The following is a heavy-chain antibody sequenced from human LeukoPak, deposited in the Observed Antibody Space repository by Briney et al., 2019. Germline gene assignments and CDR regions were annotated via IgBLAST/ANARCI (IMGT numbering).Heavy chain of an antibody. Sequence: QAGGSLRLSCAASGFIFSNYAMSWVRQAPGRGLEWVSSITAIDGRTYYADSVRGRFTISRDNSKNTVYLQLNSLRAGDTAIYYCTKDRRGPAAGTWYFDSWGQGALVTVSS. CDR2: ITAIDGRT. J-gene: IGHJ4*02. CDR3: TKDRRGPAAGTWYFDS. V-gene: IGHV3-23*01. D-gene: IGHD6-13*01. CDR1: GFIFSNYA.